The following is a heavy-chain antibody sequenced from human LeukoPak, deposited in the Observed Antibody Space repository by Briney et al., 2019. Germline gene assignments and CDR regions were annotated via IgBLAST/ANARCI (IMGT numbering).Heavy chain of an antibody. V-gene: IGHV3-20*04. CDR3: ARVQYDTSGFYNAFDI. D-gene: IGHD3-22*01. CDR1: GFMFDEYG. CDR2: INWNGANT. Sequence: RPGGSLRLSCAASGFMFDEYGMTWVRQVPGKGLEWVSGINWNGANTGYGDSVKGRFTVSRDNAKNSLHLHMRSLRAEDTALYCCARVQYDTSGFYNAFDIWGQGTMVIVSS. J-gene: IGHJ3*02.